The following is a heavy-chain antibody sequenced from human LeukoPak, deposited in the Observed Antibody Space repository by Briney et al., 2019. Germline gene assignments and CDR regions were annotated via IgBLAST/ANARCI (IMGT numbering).Heavy chain of an antibody. CDR2: IYYSGST. J-gene: IGHJ4*02. CDR3: ARHFGLAVAGTFDY. V-gene: IGHV4-39*01. CDR1: GGSITSSSYY. Sequence: SETLSLICTVSGGSITSSSYYWGWIRQPPGKGLEWIGSIYYSGSTYYNPSLKSRVTISVDTSKNQFSLKLSSVTAADTAVYYCARHFGLAVAGTFDYWGQGTLVTVSS. D-gene: IGHD6-19*01.